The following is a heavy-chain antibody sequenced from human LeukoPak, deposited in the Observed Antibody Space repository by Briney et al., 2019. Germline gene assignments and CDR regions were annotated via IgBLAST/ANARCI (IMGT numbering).Heavy chain of an antibody. D-gene: IGHD1-14*01. V-gene: IGHV4-39*07. CDR3: ARGTTRDDVFDI. CDR2: IYYSGST. Sequence: SETLSLTCTVSGGSISSSSYYWGWIRQPPGKGLEWIGTIYYSGSTYYNPSLKSRVTISVDTSKNQFSLKLSSVTAADTAVYYCARGTTRDDVFDIWGQGTMVTVSS. CDR1: GGSISSSSYY. J-gene: IGHJ3*02.